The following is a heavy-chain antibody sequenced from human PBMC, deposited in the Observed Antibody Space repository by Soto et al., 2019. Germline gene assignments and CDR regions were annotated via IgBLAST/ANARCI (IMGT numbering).Heavy chain of an antibody. CDR3: ARDTYYYDSSGYYEGVYFDY. J-gene: IGHJ4*02. CDR2: ISSSSSYI. V-gene: IGHV3-21*01. D-gene: IGHD3-22*01. CDR1: GFTFSSYS. Sequence: GGSLRLSCAASGFTFSSYSMNWVRQAPGKGLEWVSSISSSSSYIYYADSVKGRFTISRDNAKNSLYLQMNSLRAEDTAVYYCARDTYYYDSSGYYEGVYFDYWGQGTLVTVSS.